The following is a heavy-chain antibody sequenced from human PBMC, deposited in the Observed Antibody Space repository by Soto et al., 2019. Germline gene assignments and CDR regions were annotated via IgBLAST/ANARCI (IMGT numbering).Heavy chain of an antibody. CDR1: GYTFTSYG. CDR2: ISAYNGNT. J-gene: IGHJ3*02. V-gene: IGHV1-18*01. CDR3: ARVPGYWSSTSCYGHDAFDI. Sequence: ASVKVSCKASGYTFTSYGISWVRQAPGQGLEWLGWISAYNGNTNYAQKLQGRVTMTTDTSTSTAYMELRSPRSDDTAVYYCARVPGYWSSTSCYGHDAFDIWGQGTMVTVSS. D-gene: IGHD2-2*03.